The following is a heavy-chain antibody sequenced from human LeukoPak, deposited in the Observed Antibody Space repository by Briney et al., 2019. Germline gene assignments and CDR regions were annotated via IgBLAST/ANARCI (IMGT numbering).Heavy chain of an antibody. V-gene: IGHV3-48*02. J-gene: IGHJ4*02. CDR1: GFKFTDYP. CDR3: ATDQRYAFDY. CDR2: IRTSSEGA. Sequence: GGSLRLSCATSGFKFTDYPMNWVRQVPGKGLEWVSNIRTSSEGANLAFYADSVKGRVTFSRDDAKNTLYLHMHSLRDDDTAVYYCATDQRYAFDYWGQGILVTVSS. D-gene: IGHD3-9*01.